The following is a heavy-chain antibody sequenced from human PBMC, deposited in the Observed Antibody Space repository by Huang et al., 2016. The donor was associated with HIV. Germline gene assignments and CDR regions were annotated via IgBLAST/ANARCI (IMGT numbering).Heavy chain of an antibody. CDR1: GGTFSSYA. Sequence: QVQLVQSGAEVKRPGSSVKVSCKTSGGTFSSYAIVWVRQVPGQGLDWVGGIIPSHATSNYAQKFQDRVTITANESTDTAFLELSGLKAEDTAKYFCARRQGGALLYWGQGTLITVT. CDR2: IIPSHATS. D-gene: IGHD2-21*02. J-gene: IGHJ4*02. V-gene: IGHV1-69*13. CDR3: ARRQGGALLY.